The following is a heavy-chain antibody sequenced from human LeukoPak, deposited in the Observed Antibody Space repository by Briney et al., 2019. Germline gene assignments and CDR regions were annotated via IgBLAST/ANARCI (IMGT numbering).Heavy chain of an antibody. CDR3: ARGNTVVKRWLDY. D-gene: IGHD4-23*01. Sequence: PSETLSLTCAVYGGSFSGYYWSWIRQPPGKGLEWIGEINHSGSTNYNPSLKSRVTISVDTSKNQFSLKLSSVTAADTAVYYCARGNTVVKRWLDYWGQGTLVTVSS. J-gene: IGHJ4*02. CDR1: GGSFSGYY. V-gene: IGHV4-34*01. CDR2: INHSGST.